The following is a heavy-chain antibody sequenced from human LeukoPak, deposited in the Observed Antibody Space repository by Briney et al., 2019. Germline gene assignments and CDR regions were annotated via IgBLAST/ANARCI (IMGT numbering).Heavy chain of an antibody. CDR3: AHKRYPQAPGSWFDP. Sequence: SGPTLVNPTQTLTLTCTFSGFSLSTSGVGVGWIRQPPGKALEWLALIYWNDDKRYSPSLKSRLTITKDTSKNQVVLTMTNMDPVDTATYYCAHKRYPQAPGSWFDPWGQGTLVTVSS. CDR1: GFSLSTSGVG. CDR2: IYWNDDK. D-gene: IGHD5-24*01. J-gene: IGHJ5*02. V-gene: IGHV2-5*01.